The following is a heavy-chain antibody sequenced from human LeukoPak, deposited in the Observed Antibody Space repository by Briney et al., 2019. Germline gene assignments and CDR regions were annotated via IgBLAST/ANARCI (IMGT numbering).Heavy chain of an antibody. V-gene: IGHV3-66*01. CDR2: IYSGGST. CDR3: ARESPEHYYYYGMDV. J-gene: IGHJ6*02. CDR1: GFTVSSNY. Sequence: GGSLRLSCAASGFTVSSNYMSWVRQAPGKGLEWVSVIYSGGSTYYADSAKGRFTISRDNSKNTLYLQMNSLRAEDTAVYYCARESPEHYYYYGMDVWGQGTTVTVSS.